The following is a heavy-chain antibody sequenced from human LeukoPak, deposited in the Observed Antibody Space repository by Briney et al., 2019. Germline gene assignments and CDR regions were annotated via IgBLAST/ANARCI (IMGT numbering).Heavy chain of an antibody. D-gene: IGHD3-10*01. J-gene: IGHJ6*03. V-gene: IGHV4-39*01. CDR1: GGSISSSNYY. CDR2: IYYGGST. Sequence: SQTLSLTCTVSGGSISSSNYYWGWIRQPPGKGLEWIGRIYYGGSTYYTPSHKSRATISVDTAKNEFSLRLGSVTAADTAVYYCARHLRGYTSSSASYYYMDVWGTGTTVTVSS. CDR3: ARHLRGYTSSSASYYYMDV.